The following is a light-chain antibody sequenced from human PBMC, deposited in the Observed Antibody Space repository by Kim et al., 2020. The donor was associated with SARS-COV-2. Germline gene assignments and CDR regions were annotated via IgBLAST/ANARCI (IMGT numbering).Light chain of an antibody. CDR1: QSVGRY. CDR3: QQRSNWPLT. Sequence: SLAPGERASLSCKASQSVGRYLTWHQQKPGQAPRLLIFDASNRATGIPARFSGSGSGTDFTLTISSLEPEDFAVYYCQQRSNWPLTFGGGTKLEI. CDR2: DAS. J-gene: IGKJ4*01. V-gene: IGKV3-11*01.